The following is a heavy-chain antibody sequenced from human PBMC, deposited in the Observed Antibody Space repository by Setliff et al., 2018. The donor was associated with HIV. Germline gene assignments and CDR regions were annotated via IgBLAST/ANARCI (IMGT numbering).Heavy chain of an antibody. CDR1: GYTLTNYG. Sequence: AAVKVSCKAFGYTLTNYGISWVRQAPGQGLEWMGWISAYSGNTNYVQKFQGRATMTTDTSTSTTYMELRSLTSDDTAVYYCASCSAGSCYSNGYYYYGVDVWGQGTTVTVSS. CDR2: ISAYSGNT. CDR3: ASCSAGSCYSNGYYYYGVDV. D-gene: IGHD2-15*01. V-gene: IGHV1-18*01. J-gene: IGHJ6*02.